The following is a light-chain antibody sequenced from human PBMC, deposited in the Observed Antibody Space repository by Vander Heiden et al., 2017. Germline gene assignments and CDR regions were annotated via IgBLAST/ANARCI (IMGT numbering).Light chain of an antibody. Sequence: QSALTQPASVSGSPGQSITISCPGTANDVGAYNYISWYQHHPGKAPKRIIYEVINRPSGVSHRFSGSKSGATASLTISGLQAEDEADYYCSSYTTNTTPLYVFGTGTKVTVL. CDR1: ANDVGAYNY. J-gene: IGLJ1*01. CDR3: SSYTTNTTPLYV. CDR2: EVI. V-gene: IGLV2-14*01.